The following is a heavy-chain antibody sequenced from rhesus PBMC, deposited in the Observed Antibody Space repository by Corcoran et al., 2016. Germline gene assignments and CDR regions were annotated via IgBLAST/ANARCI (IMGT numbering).Heavy chain of an antibody. V-gene: IGHV4-127*01. CDR3: ARHAAFGNPFDY. Sequence: QVQLQESGPGLVKPSETLSLTCAVSGYSISSGYGWSWIRQPPGKGLEWIGYIGGSRRSTNYHPSLKSRVTISKDTSTNQFSLKLSSVTAADTAVYYCARHAAFGNPFDYWGQGVLVTVSS. CDR1: GYSISSGYG. D-gene: IGHD4-35*01. CDR2: IGGSRRST. J-gene: IGHJ4*01.